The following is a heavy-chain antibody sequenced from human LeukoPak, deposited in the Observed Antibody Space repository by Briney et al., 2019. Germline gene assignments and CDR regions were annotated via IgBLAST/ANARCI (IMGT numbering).Heavy chain of an antibody. V-gene: IGHV1-69*13. Sequence: SVKVSCKASGGTFSSYAISWVRQAPGQGLEWMGGIIPIIGTANYAQKFQGRVTITADESTSTAYMELSSLRSEDTAVYYCARGYFDWLKVRDAFDIWGQGTMVTVSS. CDR1: GGTFSSYA. D-gene: IGHD3-9*01. J-gene: IGHJ3*02. CDR2: IIPIIGTA. CDR3: ARGYFDWLKVRDAFDI.